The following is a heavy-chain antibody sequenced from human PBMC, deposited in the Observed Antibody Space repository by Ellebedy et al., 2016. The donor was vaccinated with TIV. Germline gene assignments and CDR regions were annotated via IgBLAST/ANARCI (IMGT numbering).Heavy chain of an antibody. Sequence: GESLKISCAASGFTFSPYAMAWVRQAPGKGLEWVSGIVGSGAQKYADSVKGRFTISRDNSKRTVDLQMNSLRAEDTAVYFCARARCNNYDCHIPGYWGQGTLVTVSS. CDR3: ARARCNNYDCHIPGY. CDR1: GFTFSPYA. V-gene: IGHV3-23*01. CDR2: IVGSGA. D-gene: IGHD2/OR15-2a*01. J-gene: IGHJ4*02.